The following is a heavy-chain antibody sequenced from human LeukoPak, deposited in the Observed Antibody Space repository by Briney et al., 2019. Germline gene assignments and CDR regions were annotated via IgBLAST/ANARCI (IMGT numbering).Heavy chain of an antibody. CDR2: ISGSGGST. CDR1: GGTFSSYA. J-gene: IGHJ4*02. CDR3: AKGEWELNY. Sequence: SCKASGGTFSSYAMSWVRQAPGKGLEWVSAISGSGGSTYYADSVKGRFTISRDNSKNTLYLQMNSLRAEDTAVYYCAKGEWELNYWGQGTLVTVSS. D-gene: IGHD1-26*01. V-gene: IGHV3-23*01.